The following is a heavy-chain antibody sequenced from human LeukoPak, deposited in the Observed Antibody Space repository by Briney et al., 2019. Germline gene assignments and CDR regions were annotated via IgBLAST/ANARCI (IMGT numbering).Heavy chain of an antibody. D-gene: IGHD5-18*01. V-gene: IGHV3-48*04. CDR2: ISSSSSTI. CDR1: GFTFSSYS. J-gene: IGHJ4*02. Sequence: GGSLRLSCAASGFTFSSYSMNWVRQAPGKGLEWVSYISSSSSTIYYADSVKGRFTISRDNAKNSLYLQMNSLRAEDTAVYYCARDKGVNSYGLFDYWGQGTLVTVSS. CDR3: ARDKGVNSYGLFDY.